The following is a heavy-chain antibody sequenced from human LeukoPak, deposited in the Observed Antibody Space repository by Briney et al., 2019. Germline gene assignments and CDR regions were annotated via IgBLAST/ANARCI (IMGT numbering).Heavy chain of an antibody. D-gene: IGHD3-10*01. V-gene: IGHV3-53*01. CDR1: GFTVSSSY. CDR2: IYSGGST. CDR3: ARDRGMVRGVITSYYYYHGMDV. Sequence: PGGSLRLSCAASGFTVSSSYMSWVRQAPGKGLEWVSVIYSGGSTYYADSVKSRFTISRDNSKNTLYLQMNSLRAEDTAVYYCARDRGMVRGVITSYYYYHGMDVWGQGTTVTVSS. J-gene: IGHJ6*02.